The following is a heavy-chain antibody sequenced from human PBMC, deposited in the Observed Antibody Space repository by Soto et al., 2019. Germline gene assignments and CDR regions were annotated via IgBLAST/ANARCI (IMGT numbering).Heavy chain of an antibody. CDR3: ARESGGATATLDYYYFYMDV. J-gene: IGHJ6*03. CDR1: GDSFNDYY. Sequence: QVQLVQSGAEVRKPGASVTVSCRSSGDSFNDYYIHWVRQAPGQGLERMGWINPNGGVTKYAQKFQSWVSMTRDTSIRTVYMQLSRLRSDDTAVYYCARESGGATATLDYYYFYMDVWGTGTTVTVSS. V-gene: IGHV1-2*04. CDR2: INPNGGVT. D-gene: IGHD5-12*01.